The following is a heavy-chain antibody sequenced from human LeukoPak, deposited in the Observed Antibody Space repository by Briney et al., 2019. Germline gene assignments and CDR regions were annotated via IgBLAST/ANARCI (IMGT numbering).Heavy chain of an antibody. CDR2: IKQDGSEK. Sequence: GGSLRLSCAASGFTFSSYSMNWVRQAPGKGLEWVANIKQDGSEKYYVDSVKGRFTISRDNDKNSLYLQMNSLRAEDTAVYYCARVFGDFWSGYLYFDYWGQGTLVTVSS. J-gene: IGHJ4*02. V-gene: IGHV3-7*01. CDR3: ARVFGDFWSGYLYFDY. CDR1: GFTFSSYS. D-gene: IGHD3-3*01.